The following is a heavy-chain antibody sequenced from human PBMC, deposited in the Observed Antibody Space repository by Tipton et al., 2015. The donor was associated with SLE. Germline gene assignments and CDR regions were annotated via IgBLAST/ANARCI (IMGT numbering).Heavy chain of an antibody. CDR3: AKDYNYDNADYN. CDR1: GGSIRSSNW. V-gene: IGHV4-4*02. D-gene: IGHD4-17*01. Sequence: TLSLTCAVSGGSIRSSNWWSWVRQPPGKGLEWIGEIDHSGSTNSNPSLKSRVSISVDKSKNQFSLKLSSVTVADTAVYYCAKDYNYDNADYNWGQGKLVIVSS. J-gene: IGHJ4*02. CDR2: IDHSGST.